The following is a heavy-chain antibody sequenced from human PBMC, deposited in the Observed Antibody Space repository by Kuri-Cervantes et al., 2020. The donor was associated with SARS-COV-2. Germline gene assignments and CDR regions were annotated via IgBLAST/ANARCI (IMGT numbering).Heavy chain of an antibody. CDR1: GFTFSSYW. V-gene: IGHV3-30-3*01. Sequence: GESLKISCAASGFTFSSYWMSWVRQAPGKGLEWVAVISYDGSNKYYADSVKGRFTISRDNSKNTLYLQMNSLRAEDTAVYYCARDHFYYDFWSGYSPNPSRHYYYYMDVWGKGTTVTVSS. CDR2: ISYDGSNK. J-gene: IGHJ6*03. CDR3: ARDHFYYDFWSGYSPNPSRHYYYYMDV. D-gene: IGHD3-3*01.